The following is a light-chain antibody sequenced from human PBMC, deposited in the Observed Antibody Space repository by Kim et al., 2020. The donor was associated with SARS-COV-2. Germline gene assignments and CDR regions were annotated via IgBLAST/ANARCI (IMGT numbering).Light chain of an antibody. CDR3: QQYDNYSFT. V-gene: IGKV1-5*03. CDR1: QSISSW. CDR2: KAC. Sequence: DIQMTQSPSTLSASVGDRVTITCRASQSISSWLAWYQQKPGKAPQLLIYKACSLESGVPSRFSGSGSGTEFTLTISSLQPDDFATYYCQQYDNYSFTFGPGTKVDIK. J-gene: IGKJ3*01.